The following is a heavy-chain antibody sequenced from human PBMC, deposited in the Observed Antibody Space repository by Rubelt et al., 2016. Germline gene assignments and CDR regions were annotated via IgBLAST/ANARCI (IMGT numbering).Heavy chain of an antibody. CDR2: IHHSGST. CDR3: ARASSQFGVLAASCIDI. Sequence: QVQLQQWGAGLLKPSETLSLTCAVYGGSFSGFYWSWIRQPPGKGLEWIGEIHHSGSTNYNPSLKSRVTLSVDTSKNQFPLKLNFLTAADTAVYYCARASSQFGVLAASCIDIWGQGTLVTVSS. V-gene: IGHV4-34*01. D-gene: IGHD2-15*01. CDR1: GGSFSGFY. J-gene: IGHJ3*02.